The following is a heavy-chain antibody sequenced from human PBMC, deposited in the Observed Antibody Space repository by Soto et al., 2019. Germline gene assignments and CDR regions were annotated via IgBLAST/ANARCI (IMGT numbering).Heavy chain of an antibody. CDR2: ISGTGGST. V-gene: IGHV3-23*01. J-gene: IGHJ6*03. D-gene: IGHD5-12*01. CDR3: AKGSGYDYTYYYHCYMDV. Sequence: GGSLRLSCAASGFTFSSYAMSWVRQAPGKGLEWVSAISGTGGSTYYADSVKGRFTISRDNSKNTLYLQVNSLGADDTAVYYCAKGSGYDYTYYYHCYMDVWGKGTTVTVSS. CDR1: GFTFSSYA.